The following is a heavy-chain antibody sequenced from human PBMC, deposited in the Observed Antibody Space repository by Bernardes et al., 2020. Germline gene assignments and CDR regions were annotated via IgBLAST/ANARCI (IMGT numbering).Heavy chain of an antibody. D-gene: IGHD4-17*01. CDR1: GFTFSSYA. Sequence: GGSLRLSCAASGFTFSSYAMSWVRQAPGKGLEWVSAISGSGGSTYYADSVKGRFTISRDNSKNTLYLQMNSLRAEDTAVYYCAKAFPPDDYGDYELSNGVDYWGQGTLVTVSS. V-gene: IGHV3-23*01. CDR2: ISGSGGST. CDR3: AKAFPPDDYGDYELSNGVDY. J-gene: IGHJ4*02.